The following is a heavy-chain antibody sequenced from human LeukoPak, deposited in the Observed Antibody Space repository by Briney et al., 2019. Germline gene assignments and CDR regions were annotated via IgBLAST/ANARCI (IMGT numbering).Heavy chain of an antibody. CDR1: GGSISSYY. D-gene: IGHD6-19*01. J-gene: IGHJ5*02. CDR3: ARVDTSYSSGWYDCRFDP. Sequence: SETLSLTCTVPGGSISSYYWSWIRQPPGNGLEWIGYIYYSGSTNYNPSLKSRVTISVDTSKNQFSLKLSSVTAADTAVYYCARVDTSYSSGWYDCRFDPWGQGTLVTVSS. CDR2: IYYSGST. V-gene: IGHV4-59*01.